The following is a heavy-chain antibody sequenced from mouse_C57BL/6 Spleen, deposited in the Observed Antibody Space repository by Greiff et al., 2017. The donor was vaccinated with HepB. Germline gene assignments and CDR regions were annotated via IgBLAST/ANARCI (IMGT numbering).Heavy chain of an antibody. Sequence: QVQLKQPGAELVKPGASVKMSCKASGYTFTSYWITWVKQRPGQGLEWIGDIYPGSGSTNYNEKFKSKATLTVDTSSSTAYMQLSSLTSEDSAVYYCARHGSIYAMDYWGQGTSVTVSS. CDR3: ARHGSIYAMDY. J-gene: IGHJ4*01. CDR2: IYPGSGST. V-gene: IGHV1-55*01. D-gene: IGHD1-1*01. CDR1: GYTFTSYW.